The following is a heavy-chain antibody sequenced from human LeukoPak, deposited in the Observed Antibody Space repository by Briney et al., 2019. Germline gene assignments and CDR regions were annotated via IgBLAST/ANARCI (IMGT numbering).Heavy chain of an antibody. CDR3: ARGELLVNFDH. CDR2: ITPNSGGT. D-gene: IGHD6-13*01. J-gene: IGHJ4*02. V-gene: IGHV1-2*06. CDR1: GYSFTSNY. Sequence: ASVKVSCKASGYSFTSNYIHWVRQAPGQGLEWMGRITPNSGGTNFAQKFQGRVTMTRDTSISTAYMELSSLRSDDTAVYYCARGELLVNFDHWGQGTLVTVSS.